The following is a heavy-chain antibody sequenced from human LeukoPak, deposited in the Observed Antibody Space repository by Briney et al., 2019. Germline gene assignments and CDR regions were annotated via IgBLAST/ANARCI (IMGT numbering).Heavy chain of an antibody. CDR3: AREEDRSGD. Sequence: SETLSLTCTVSGGSISSSSYYWAWIRQPPGQGLEWIGSIYYRGNAYYNPSLKSRVTISVDTSKNQFSLSLSSVTAADTAVYYCAREEDRSGDWGQGTLVTVTS. D-gene: IGHD3-22*01. V-gene: IGHV4-39*07. CDR2: IYYRGNA. J-gene: IGHJ4*02. CDR1: GGSISSSSYY.